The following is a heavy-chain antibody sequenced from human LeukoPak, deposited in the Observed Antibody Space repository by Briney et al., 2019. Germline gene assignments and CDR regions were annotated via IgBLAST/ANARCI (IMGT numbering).Heavy chain of an antibody. V-gene: IGHV3-23*01. Sequence: GGSLRLSCAASGFTFSSYAMSWVRQAPGKGLEWVSAISGSGGSTYYADSVKGRFTISRDNSKSTLYLQMNSLRAEDTAVYYCAKEEWELRSRHYDYWGQGTLVTVSS. CDR1: GFTFSSYA. J-gene: IGHJ4*02. D-gene: IGHD1-26*01. CDR3: AKEEWELRSRHYDY. CDR2: ISGSGGST.